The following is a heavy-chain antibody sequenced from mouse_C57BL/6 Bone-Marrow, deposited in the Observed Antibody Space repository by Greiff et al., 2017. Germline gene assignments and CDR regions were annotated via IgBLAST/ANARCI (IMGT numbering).Heavy chain of an antibody. V-gene: IGHV14-4*01. Sequence: EVQLQQSGAELVRPGASVKLSCTASGFNIKDDYMHWVKQRPEQGLEWIGWIDPENGDTEYASKFQGKATITADTSSNTAYLQLSSLTSEDTAVYYCGGTLYGYWDQGNVVTVSA. CDR2: IDPENGDT. CDR1: GFNIKDDY. J-gene: IGHJ3*02. D-gene: IGHD1-1*01. CDR3: GGTLYGY.